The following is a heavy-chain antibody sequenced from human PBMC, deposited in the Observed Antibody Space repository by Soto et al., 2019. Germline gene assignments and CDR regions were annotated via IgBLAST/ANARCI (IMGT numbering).Heavy chain of an antibody. CDR1: GDSISTYY. J-gene: IGHJ4*02. V-gene: IGHV4-59*01. CDR3: ALRSMAVVPEY. CDR2: LYYGRSA. Sequence: QVQLQESGPGLVKPSETLSLTCAVSGDSISTYYCMWIRQPPGKGLESIGYLYYGRSANYNPSLKSRVTLSVDTSTNQCSRPLSSMTAADTAVYYCALRSMAVVPEYWGQGTLVTVSS. D-gene: IGHD3-22*01.